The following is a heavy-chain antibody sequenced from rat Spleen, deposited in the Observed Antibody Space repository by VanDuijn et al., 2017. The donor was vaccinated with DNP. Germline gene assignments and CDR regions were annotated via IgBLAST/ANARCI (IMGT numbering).Heavy chain of an antibody. Sequence: EVQLVESDGGLVQPGRSLKLSCAASGITFSDHNMAWVRQAPTKGLEWVASISYDGGNTYYRDSVKGRLTISRDKAKSSLYLQMDSLRSEDTSTYYCAKVGSPGYFDYWGQGVMVTVSS. V-gene: IGHV5-20*01. J-gene: IGHJ2*01. D-gene: IGHD5-1*01. CDR3: AKVGSPGYFDY. CDR1: GITFSDHN. CDR2: ISYDGGNT.